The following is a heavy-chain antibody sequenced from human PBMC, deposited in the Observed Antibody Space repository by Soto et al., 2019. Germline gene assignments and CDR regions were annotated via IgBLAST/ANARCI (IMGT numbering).Heavy chain of an antibody. Sequence: EVQLLESGGGLVSPGGSLRLSCAASGFTFSSYAMSWVRHAPGKGLEWLAGIAFRGDYTCYADSVKGRFSLSSDNSRNRLDLQMTNLKVEDTALYYCATLGPMGVFDKWGQGTLFTVSS. J-gene: IGHJ4*02. CDR3: ATLGPMGVFDK. CDR1: GFTFSSYA. V-gene: IGHV3-23*01. CDR2: IAFRGDYT. D-gene: IGHD1-26*01.